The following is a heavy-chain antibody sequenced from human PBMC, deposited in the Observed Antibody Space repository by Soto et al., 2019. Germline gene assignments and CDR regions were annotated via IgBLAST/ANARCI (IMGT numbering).Heavy chain of an antibody. Sequence: EVQLLESGGGLVQPGGSLRLSCAASGFTFSSYAMSWVRQAPGKGLEWVSAISGSGGSTYYADSVKGRFTISRDNSKNTLYLQMNSLRAEDTAVYYCAKDEEDIVVVVAASWFDPSGQGTLVTVSS. CDR1: GFTFSSYA. CDR3: AKDEEDIVVVVAASWFDP. CDR2: ISGSGGST. V-gene: IGHV3-23*01. D-gene: IGHD2-15*01. J-gene: IGHJ5*02.